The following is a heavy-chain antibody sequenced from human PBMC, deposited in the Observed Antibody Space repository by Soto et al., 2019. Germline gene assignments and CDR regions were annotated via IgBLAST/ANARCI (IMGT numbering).Heavy chain of an antibody. Sequence: QVQLVQSGAEVKKPGYSVRLSCTASGGTFSSYTLSWVRQAPGQVLEWMGRIIPILTITAYAQKSLGRLTITADKSSRTAYLEMCGLRSEGTAVYYCARRRYCGAGCYTSYCFGLDVWGQGPTVTVS. CDR1: GGTFSSYT. V-gene: IGHV1-69*02. CDR2: IIPILTIT. J-gene: IGHJ6*02. D-gene: IGHD2-21*02. CDR3: ARRRYCGAGCYTSYCFGLDV.